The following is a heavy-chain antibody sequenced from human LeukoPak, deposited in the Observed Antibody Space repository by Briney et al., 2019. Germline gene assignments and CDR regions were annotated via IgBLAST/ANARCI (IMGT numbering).Heavy chain of an antibody. D-gene: IGHD5-18*01. CDR1: GGSISSYY. V-gene: IGHV4-4*09. Sequence: PSETLSLTCTVSGGSISSYYWSWIRQPPGKGLEWIGYIYTSGSTNYNPSLKSRVTISVDTSKNQFSLKLSSVTAADTAVYYCARRIRGYSYAEGTDYYYMDVWGKGTTVTVSS. CDR2: IYTSGST. J-gene: IGHJ6*03. CDR3: ARRIRGYSYAEGTDYYYMDV.